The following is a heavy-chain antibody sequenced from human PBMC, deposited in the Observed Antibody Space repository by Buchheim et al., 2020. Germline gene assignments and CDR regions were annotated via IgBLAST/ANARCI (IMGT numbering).Heavy chain of an antibody. D-gene: IGHD4-11*01. V-gene: IGHV3-48*03. Sequence: EVQLVESGGGLVQPGGSLRLSCAASGFTFSSYEMNWVRQAPGKGLEWVSYISSSGSTIYYADSVKGRFTISRANAKNSLYLQMNSLRAEDTAVYYCARIALDYSNYKGVYYYMDVWGKGTT. CDR1: GFTFSSYE. J-gene: IGHJ6*03. CDR2: ISSSGSTI. CDR3: ARIALDYSNYKGVYYYMDV.